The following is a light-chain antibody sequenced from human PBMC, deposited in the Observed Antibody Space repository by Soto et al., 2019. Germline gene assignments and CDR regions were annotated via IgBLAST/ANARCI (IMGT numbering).Light chain of an antibody. J-gene: IGKJ1*01. V-gene: IGKV3-11*01. CDR1: QSVSSY. CDR2: DAS. Sequence: EIVLTQSPATLSLSPGERATLSCRASQSVSSYLAWYQQKPGQAPRLLLYDASSRATGIPARFSGSGSETEFTLTISSLEPEDFAVYYCQQRSNWPVTFGQGTRVEIK. CDR3: QQRSNWPVT.